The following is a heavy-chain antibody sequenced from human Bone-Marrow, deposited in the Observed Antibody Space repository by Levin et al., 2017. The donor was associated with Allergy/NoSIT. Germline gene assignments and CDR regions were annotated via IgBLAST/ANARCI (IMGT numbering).Heavy chain of an antibody. CDR1: GFTFGDYA. J-gene: IGHJ4*02. CDR2: IRSKAYGGTT. Sequence: GGSLILSCTASGFTFGDYAMSWFRQAPGKGLEWVGFIRSKAYGGTTEYAASVKGRFTISRDDSKSIAYLQMNSLKTEDTAVYYCTRDHEDTAMATPFDYWGQGTLVTVSS. D-gene: IGHD5-18*01. V-gene: IGHV3-49*03. CDR3: TRDHEDTAMATPFDY.